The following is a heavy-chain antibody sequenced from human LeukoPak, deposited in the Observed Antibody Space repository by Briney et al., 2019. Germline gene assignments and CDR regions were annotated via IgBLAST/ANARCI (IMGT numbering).Heavy chain of an antibody. J-gene: IGHJ4*02. V-gene: IGHV4-59*08. CDR1: GGSLEPYY. CDR3: ARQGYSGSSTFDY. Sequence: PSETLSLTCIGSGGSLEPYYWSWIRQPPAKGRERIGYSYHTGTTNYKFSLNSRGTMSVDTSKNQISLRLGSVTGADTAVYYCARQGYSGSSTFDYWGQGTLVTVSS. CDR2: SYHTGTT. D-gene: IGHD6-19*01.